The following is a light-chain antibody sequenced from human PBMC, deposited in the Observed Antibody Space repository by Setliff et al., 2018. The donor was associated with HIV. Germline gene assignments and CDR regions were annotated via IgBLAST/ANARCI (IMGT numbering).Light chain of an antibody. J-gene: IGLJ1*01. CDR2: DVS. V-gene: IGLV2-14*01. CDR3: TSYTSSSTYV. Sequence: QSALTQPASVSGSPGQSITISCTGTSSDLGGYNYVSWYQQHPGKAPKLMIYDVSNRPSGVSNRFSGSKSGNTASLTISGLQAEDEADYYCTSYTSSSTYVFGTGTRSPS. CDR1: SSDLGGYNY.